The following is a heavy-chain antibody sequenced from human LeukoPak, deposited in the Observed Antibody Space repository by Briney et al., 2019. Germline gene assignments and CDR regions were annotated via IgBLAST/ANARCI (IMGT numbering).Heavy chain of an antibody. CDR2: IYDSGST. D-gene: IGHD5-18*01. Sequence: PSQTLSLTCTVSGGSISSNSYYWSWIRQHPEKGLEWIGYIYDSGSTYYNPSLKSRITTSVDTSKNRFSLHLSSVTAADTAVYYCASSPRGYDYGYKWFDPWGQGTLVTVSS. CDR1: GGSISSNSYY. J-gene: IGHJ5*02. CDR3: ASSPRGYDYGYKWFDP. V-gene: IGHV4-31*03.